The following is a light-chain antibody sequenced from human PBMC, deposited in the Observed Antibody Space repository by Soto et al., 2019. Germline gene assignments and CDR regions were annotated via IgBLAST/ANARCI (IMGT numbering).Light chain of an antibody. Sequence: DIQMTQSPSTLSASVGDRVTITCRASQSISSWLAWYQQKPGKAPKLLIYAASTLQSGVPLRFSGSGSGTEFTLTISSLQPDDFATYYCQQYNSYSLTFGGGTKVDIK. V-gene: IGKV1-5*01. CDR3: QQYNSYSLT. CDR2: AAS. CDR1: QSISSW. J-gene: IGKJ4*01.